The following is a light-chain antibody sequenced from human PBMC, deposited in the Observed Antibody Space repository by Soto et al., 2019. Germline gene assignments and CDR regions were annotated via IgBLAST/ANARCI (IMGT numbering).Light chain of an antibody. V-gene: IGLV1-47*02. Sequence: QSVLTQPPSASGTPGQRVTISCSGRFSNIGSNYVYWYQQLPGTAPKLLIFTNDQRTSGVPGRFSGSKSGTSASLAISGLRSEDEADYYCAVWDDSLRGWVLGGGTKVTVL. CDR3: AVWDDSLRGWV. J-gene: IGLJ3*02. CDR1: FSNIGSNY. CDR2: TND.